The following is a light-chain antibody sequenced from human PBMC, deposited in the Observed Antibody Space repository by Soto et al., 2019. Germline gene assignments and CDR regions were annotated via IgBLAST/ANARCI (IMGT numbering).Light chain of an antibody. CDR2: TSS. CDR1: QPISDY. J-gene: IGKJ1*01. Sequence: DIQITQSPSSLSSSVLDRFTITCGTSQPISDYLNWYQQKPGKAPSLLIYTSSNLQTGVPSRFSGSGSGTHFTLTINSLQPEDFATYYCQQSYNTPRTFGQGTKV. V-gene: IGKV1-39*01. CDR3: QQSYNTPRT.